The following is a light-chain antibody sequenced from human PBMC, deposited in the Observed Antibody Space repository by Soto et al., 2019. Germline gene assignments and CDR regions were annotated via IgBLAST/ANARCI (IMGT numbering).Light chain of an antibody. CDR2: AAS. CDR1: QSISSY. V-gene: IGKV1-39*01. Sequence: DIQMTQSPSSLSASVGDRVTITCRASQSISSYLNWYQQKPGKAPKLLIYAASSLQSGVPSRFSGSGSGTDFTLTISSLQPEDFAVYYCQQYGRSPFTFGPGTKVDIK. CDR3: QQYGRSPFT. J-gene: IGKJ3*01.